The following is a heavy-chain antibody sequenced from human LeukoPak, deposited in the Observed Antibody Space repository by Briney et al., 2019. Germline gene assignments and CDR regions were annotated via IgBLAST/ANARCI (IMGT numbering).Heavy chain of an antibody. CDR1: GFTFSVYE. CDR2: ITSGGGTI. CDR3: ARGFNYAFDY. V-gene: IGHV3-48*03. Sequence: GGSLRLSCAASGFTFSVYEMNWVRQAPGKGLEWFSYITSGGGTIYYADSVKGRFTISRDNAKNSLYLQMNSLRADDTATYYCARGFNYAFDYWGQGTLVTVSS. D-gene: IGHD2-2*01. J-gene: IGHJ4*02.